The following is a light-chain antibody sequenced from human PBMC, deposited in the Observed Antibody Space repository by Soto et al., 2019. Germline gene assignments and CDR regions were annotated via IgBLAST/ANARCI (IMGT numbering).Light chain of an antibody. CDR3: QQYGSSPLIT. CDR1: QSVSSSY. CDR2: GAS. Sequence: EIVLTQSPGTLSLSPGERATLSCRASQSVSSSYLAWYQQKPGQAPRLLIYGASSRATGIPDRFSGSGSGTDLTVTISRLEPEEFPVYYCQQYGSSPLITFGQGTRLEI. J-gene: IGKJ5*01. V-gene: IGKV3-20*01.